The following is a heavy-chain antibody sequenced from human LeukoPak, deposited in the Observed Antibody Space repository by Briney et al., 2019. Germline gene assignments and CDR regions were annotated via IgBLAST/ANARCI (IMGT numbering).Heavy chain of an antibody. V-gene: IGHV6-1*01. CDR3: ARGGGYYYGSGTYFVPDY. Sequence: QTLSLTCAISGDSVSSNSVAWNWIRQSPSRGLEWLGRTYFRSKWYNDYAVSVKSRITINPDTSKNQFSLQLNSVTPEDTAVYYCARGGGYYYGSGTYFVPDYWGPGTLVTV. CDR2: TYFRSKWYN. J-gene: IGHJ4*02. CDR1: GDSVSSNSVA. D-gene: IGHD3-10*01.